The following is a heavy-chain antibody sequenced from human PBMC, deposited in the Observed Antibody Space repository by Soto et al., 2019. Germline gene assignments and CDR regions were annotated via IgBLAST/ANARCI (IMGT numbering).Heavy chain of an antibody. CDR1: GGTFSSYA. CDR2: IIPIFGTA. J-gene: IGHJ4*02. D-gene: IGHD4-17*01. V-gene: IGHV1-69*13. Sequence: SVKVSCKASGGTFSSYAISWVRQAPGQGLEWMGGIIPIFGTANYAQKFQGRVTITADESTSTAYIELSSLRSEDMAVYYCARARGPYGDYAGWGQGTLVTVSS. CDR3: ARARGPYGDYAG.